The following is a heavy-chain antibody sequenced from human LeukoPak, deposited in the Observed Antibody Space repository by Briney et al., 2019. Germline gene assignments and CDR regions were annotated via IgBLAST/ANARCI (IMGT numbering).Heavy chain of an antibody. J-gene: IGHJ4*02. CDR3: ARDLDEEYSSGWSDY. V-gene: IGHV1-18*01. CDR2: ISAYNGST. Sequence: ASVTVSCKSSGYTFTSYGISWVRQAPGQGLEWMGWISAYNGSTNYAQKLQGRVTMTTDTSTSTAYMELRSLRSDDTAVYYCARDLDEEYSSGWSDYWGQGTLVTVSS. D-gene: IGHD6-19*01. CDR1: GYTFTSYG.